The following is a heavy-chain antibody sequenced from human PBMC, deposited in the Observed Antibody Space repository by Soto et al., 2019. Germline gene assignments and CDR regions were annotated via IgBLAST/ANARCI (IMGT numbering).Heavy chain of an antibody. CDR1: GFTFSSYS. CDR3: AVIGVVAATHWFDP. CDR2: ISSSSTYI. J-gene: IGHJ5*02. D-gene: IGHD2-15*01. Sequence: EVQLVESGGGLVKPGGSLRLSCAASGFTFSSYSMNWVRQAPGKGLEWVSSISSSSTYIYYADSVKGRFTISRDNAKNSLYLQMNRLRAEDKALYYCAVIGVVAATHWFDPWGQGTLVTVSS. V-gene: IGHV3-21*01.